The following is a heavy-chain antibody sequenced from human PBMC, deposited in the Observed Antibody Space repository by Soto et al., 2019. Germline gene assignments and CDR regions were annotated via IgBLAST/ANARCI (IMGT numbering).Heavy chain of an antibody. V-gene: IGHV5-51*01. D-gene: IGHD1-1*01. CDR1: VYSFTTFW. CDR2: ICPGDSDT. J-gene: IGHJ4*02. Sequence: PGESLMVSCEAAVYSFTTFWMGWVGQMPGKSLEWMGIICPGDSDTRYSPSFQGQVTISADKSISTAYLPWSRLKASDTPIYYCARHTNGHNPLEYWRQGTMVPV. CDR3: ARHTNGHNPLEY.